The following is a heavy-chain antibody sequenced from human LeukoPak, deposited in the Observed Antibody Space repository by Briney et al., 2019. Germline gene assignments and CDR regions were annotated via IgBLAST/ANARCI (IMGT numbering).Heavy chain of an antibody. CDR1: GFIFSSYD. Sequence: GGSLRLSCAASGFIFSSYDMTWVRQAPGRGLEWVSSISGSGGSTYYADSVKGRFTISRDNSKNTLYLQMNSLRAEDTAVYYCAKVEYYYDSSGYYDYWGQGTLVTVSS. D-gene: IGHD3-22*01. J-gene: IGHJ4*02. CDR2: ISGSGGST. CDR3: AKVEYYYDSSGYYDY. V-gene: IGHV3-23*01.